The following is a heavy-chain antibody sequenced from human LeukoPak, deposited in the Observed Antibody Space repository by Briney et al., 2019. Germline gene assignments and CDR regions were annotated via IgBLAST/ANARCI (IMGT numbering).Heavy chain of an antibody. D-gene: IGHD5-12*01. Sequence: PSETLSLTCTVSGGSISNYYWSWIRQPPGKGLEWIGYIYYSGITNYNPSLKSRVTISVDTSKNQFSLKLGSVTTADTAIYYCATVRGYSGFALLHWGQGTLVTVSS. CDR2: IYYSGIT. CDR1: GGSISNYY. V-gene: IGHV4-59*01. CDR3: ATVRGYSGFALLH. J-gene: IGHJ4*02.